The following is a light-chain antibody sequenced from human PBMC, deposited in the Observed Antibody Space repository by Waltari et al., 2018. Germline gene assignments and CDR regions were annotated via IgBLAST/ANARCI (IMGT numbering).Light chain of an antibody. CDR1: NSNIGAGSD. CDR3: QSYDSSHWV. J-gene: IGLJ3*02. V-gene: IGLV1-40*01. Sequence: QSVLTQPPSVSGASGQRVTISCAGSNSNIGAGSDVHWYQHLPGTAPKLLIYGNINRPSGVPDRFSGSKSGTSASLAITGLQADDEADYYCQSYDSSHWVFGGGTKLTVL. CDR2: GNI.